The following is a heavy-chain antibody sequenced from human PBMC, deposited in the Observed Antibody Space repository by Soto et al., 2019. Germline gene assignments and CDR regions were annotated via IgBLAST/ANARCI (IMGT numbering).Heavy chain of an antibody. D-gene: IGHD6-19*01. CDR2: TIDSGGRS. J-gene: IGHJ4*02. Sequence: EVHLLESGGGLVQPGGSLRLSCAASGFTFSSHAMSWVRQAPGKGLEWVSSTIDSGGRSYHADSVRGRFTISRDNSKNPLYLQMNSLRAADTAIYYCAKDKMAQWLVGGYYDYWGQGALVTVSS. V-gene: IGHV3-23*01. CDR1: GFTFSSHA. CDR3: AKDKMAQWLVGGYYDY.